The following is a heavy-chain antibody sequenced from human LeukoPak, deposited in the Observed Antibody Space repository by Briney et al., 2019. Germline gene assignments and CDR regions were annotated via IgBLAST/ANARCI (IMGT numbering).Heavy chain of an antibody. D-gene: IGHD2-2*01. J-gene: IGHJ6*04. CDR3: ARYQLLPSATPYYYYGMDV. CDR1: GGTFSSYA. Sequence: SVKVSCKASGGTFSSYAISWVRQAPGQGLEWMGGIIPIFGTANYAQKFQGRVTITADESTSTAYMELSSLRSEDTAVYYCARYQLLPSATPYYYYGMDVWGKGTTVTVSS. CDR2: IIPIFGTA. V-gene: IGHV1-69*01.